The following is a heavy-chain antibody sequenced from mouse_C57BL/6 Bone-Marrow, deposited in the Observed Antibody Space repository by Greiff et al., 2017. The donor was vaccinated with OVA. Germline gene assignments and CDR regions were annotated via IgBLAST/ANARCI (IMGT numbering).Heavy chain of an antibody. CDR2: IHPNSGST. D-gene: IGHD2-1*01. CDR1: GYTFTSYW. CDR3: AREGVYHPCGAY. J-gene: IGHJ3*01. V-gene: IGHV1-64*01. Sequence: VQLQQPGAELVKPGASVTLSCKASGYTFTSYWMHWVKQRPGQGLEWIGMIHPNSGSTNYNEKFKSKATLTVDKSSSTAYMQLSSLTSEDSAVYYCAREGVYHPCGAYWGQGTLVTVSA.